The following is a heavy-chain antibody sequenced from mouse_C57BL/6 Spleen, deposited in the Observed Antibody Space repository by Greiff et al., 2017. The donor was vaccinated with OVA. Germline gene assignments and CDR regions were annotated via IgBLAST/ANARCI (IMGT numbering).Heavy chain of an antibody. CDR2: IDPANGNT. V-gene: IGHV14-3*01. J-gene: IGHJ4*01. CDR1: GFNIKNTY. CDR3: ALYYYGSSSYAMDY. D-gene: IGHD1-1*01. Sequence: DVKLQESVAELVRPGASVKLSCTASGFNIKNTYMHWVKQRPEQGLEWIGRIDPANGNTKYAPKFQGKATITADTSSNTAYLQLSSLTSEDTAIYYCALYYYGSSSYAMDYWGQGTSVTVSS.